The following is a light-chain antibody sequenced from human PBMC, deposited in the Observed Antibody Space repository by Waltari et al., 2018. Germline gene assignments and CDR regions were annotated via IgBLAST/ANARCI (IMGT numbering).Light chain of an antibody. Sequence: EIVLTQFPGTLSLSPGERAILSCMTSQSLSSSYLAWYQQKPGQAPRLLIYATSTRVTGAPDRFSGSGSGTDFALSVSRLEPEDFAVYFCQRYGSSPPVYTFGPGTKLVIK. CDR2: ATS. CDR3: QRYGSSPPVYT. V-gene: IGKV3-20*01. CDR1: QSLSSSY. J-gene: IGKJ2*01.